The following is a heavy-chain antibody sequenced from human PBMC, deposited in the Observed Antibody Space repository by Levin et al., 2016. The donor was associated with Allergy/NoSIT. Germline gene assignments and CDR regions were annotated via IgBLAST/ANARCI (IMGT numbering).Heavy chain of an antibody. J-gene: IGHJ6*02. CDR2: ISSSSLYI. Sequence: GESLKISCAASGFTFTSYSMNWVRLAPGKGLEWVSSISSSSLYIYYADSVKGRFTISRDNAKNSVFLQMNSLRAEDTAVYYCARVRDSVVVPAAMPGFSFYYGMDVWGQGTTVAVSS. D-gene: IGHD2-2*01. CDR3: ARVRDSVVVPAAMPGFSFYYGMDV. V-gene: IGHV3-21*01. CDR1: GFTFTSYS.